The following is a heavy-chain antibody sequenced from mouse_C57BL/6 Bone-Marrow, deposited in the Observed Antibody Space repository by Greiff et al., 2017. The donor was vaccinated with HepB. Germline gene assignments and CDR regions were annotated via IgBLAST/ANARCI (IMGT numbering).Heavy chain of an antibody. CDR1: GFTFSDYG. J-gene: IGHJ4*01. CDR3: ARRAAQAPHYYAMDY. CDR2: ISNLAYSI. V-gene: IGHV5-15*01. Sequence: EVQGVESGGGLVQPGGSLKLSCAASGFTFSDYGMAWVRQAPRKGPEWVAFISNLAYSIYYADTVTGRFTISRENAKNTLYLEMSSLRSEDTAMYYCARRAAQAPHYYAMDYWGQGTSVTVSS. D-gene: IGHD3-2*02.